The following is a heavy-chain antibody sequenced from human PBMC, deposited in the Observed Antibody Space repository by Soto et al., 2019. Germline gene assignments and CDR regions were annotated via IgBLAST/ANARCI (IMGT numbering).Heavy chain of an antibody. D-gene: IGHD6-13*01. Sequence: SETLSLTCTVSGGSISSGGYYWSWIRQHPGKGLEWIGYIYYSGSTNYNPSLKSRVTISVDKSKNQFSLKLTSVTAADTAVYYCARTAAAGTYLDYWGQGTLVTVSS. CDR2: IYYSGST. CDR3: ARTAAAGTYLDY. CDR1: GGSISSGGYY. J-gene: IGHJ4*02. V-gene: IGHV4-31*03.